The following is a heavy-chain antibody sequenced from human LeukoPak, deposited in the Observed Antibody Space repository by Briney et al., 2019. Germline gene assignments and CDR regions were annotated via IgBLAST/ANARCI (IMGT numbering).Heavy chain of an antibody. J-gene: IGHJ4*02. CDR3: AKRGDYDILTGHNDLDY. CDR1: GFTFSSYG. V-gene: IGHV3-23*01. CDR2: ISGSGGST. Sequence: GGSLRLSCAASGFTFSSYGMSWVRQAPGKGLEWVSAISGSGGSTYYADSVKGRFTISRDNSKNTLYLQMNSLRAEDTAVYYCAKRGDYDILTGHNDLDYWGQGTLVTVSS. D-gene: IGHD3-9*01.